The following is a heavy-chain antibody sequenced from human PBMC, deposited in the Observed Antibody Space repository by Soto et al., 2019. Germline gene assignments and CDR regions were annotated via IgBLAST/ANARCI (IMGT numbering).Heavy chain of an antibody. CDR3: ATSSGWYRDAFEI. D-gene: IGHD6-19*01. V-gene: IGHV5-51*01. Sequence: GESLQISCNGSGYSFTSYWIGWVRQMPGKGLGWMGIIYPGDSDTRYSPSFQGQVTISADKSISTAYLQWSSLKASDNAMYYCATSSGWYRDAFEIWGQGTMVTVSS. CDR1: GYSFTSYW. J-gene: IGHJ3*02. CDR2: IYPGDSDT.